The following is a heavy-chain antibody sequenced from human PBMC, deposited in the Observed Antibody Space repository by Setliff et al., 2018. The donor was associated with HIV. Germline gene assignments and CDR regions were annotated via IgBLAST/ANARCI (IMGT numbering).Heavy chain of an antibody. CDR1: GFDFTTYG. D-gene: IGHD3-16*01. CDR3: ARDYVWGRRAFDI. Sequence: KSGGSLRLSCAASGFDFTTYGMNWVRQAPGKGLEWVALSSGIGGYTCYAESVKGRFTISRDNAENSLYLQMNSLRAEDTAVYYCARDYVWGRRAFDIWGPGTMVT. J-gene: IGHJ3*02. CDR2: SSGIGGYT. V-gene: IGHV3-21*01.